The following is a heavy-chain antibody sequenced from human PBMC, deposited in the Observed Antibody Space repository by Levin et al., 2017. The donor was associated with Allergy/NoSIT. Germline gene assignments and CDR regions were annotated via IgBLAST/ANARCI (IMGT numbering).Heavy chain of an antibody. CDR1: GYTFTSYA. V-gene: IGHV1-3*01. CDR2: INAGNGNT. J-gene: IGHJ5*02. Sequence: ASVKVSCKASGYTFTSYAMHWVRQAPGQRLEWMGWINAGNGNTKYSQKFQGRVTITRDTSASTAYMELSSLRSEDTAVYYCARGRITIFGVVILDNWFDPWGQGTLVTVSS. CDR3: ARGRITIFGVVILDNWFDP. D-gene: IGHD3-3*01.